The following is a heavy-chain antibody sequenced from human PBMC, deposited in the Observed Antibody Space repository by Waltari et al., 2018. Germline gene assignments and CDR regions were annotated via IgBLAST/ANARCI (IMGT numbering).Heavy chain of an antibody. J-gene: IGHJ6*03. CDR3: ARRAAIAATGPTYYMDV. CDR1: GYSISSGYY. D-gene: IGHD6-13*01. Sequence: QVQLQESGPGLVKPSETLSLTCAVSGYSISSGYYWGWIRQPPGRGLWWIGGFYHSGRTYYNPSLKSGVTISVDTAKNQFSLKLSSVTAADTAVYYCARRAAIAATGPTYYMDVWGKGTTVTVSS. CDR2: FYHSGRT. V-gene: IGHV4-38-2*01.